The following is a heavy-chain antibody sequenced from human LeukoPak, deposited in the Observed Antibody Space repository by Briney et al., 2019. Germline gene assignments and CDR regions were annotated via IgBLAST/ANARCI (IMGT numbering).Heavy chain of an antibody. V-gene: IGHV4-59*01. D-gene: IGHD1/OR15-1a*01. CDR1: GGSISSYY. CDR3: ARGRTPTDY. CDR2: IYYRGTT. J-gene: IGHJ4*02. Sequence: SETLSLTCTVSGGSISSYYWSWVRQPPGKGLEWIGCIYYRGTTNYNPSLKSRVSMSVDTSKKQSSPKLSSVTAADTAVYYCARGRTPTDYWGQGSLVTVSS.